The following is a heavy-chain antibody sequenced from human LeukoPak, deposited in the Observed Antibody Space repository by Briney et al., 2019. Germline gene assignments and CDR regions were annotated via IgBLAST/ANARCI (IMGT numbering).Heavy chain of an antibody. CDR3: ARGRNIEMTTMSGGSDY. J-gene: IGHJ4*02. CDR2: LNPNSGDT. D-gene: IGHD5-24*01. CDR1: GYTFTDYY. V-gene: IGHV1-2*02. Sequence: ASVKVSCKASGYTFTDYYMHWVRQAPGQGLEWMGWLNPNSGDTNYAQKFQGRVSMTRDTSISTAYMALSDLRSDDTAVYYCARGRNIEMTTMSGGSDYWGQGTLVTVSS.